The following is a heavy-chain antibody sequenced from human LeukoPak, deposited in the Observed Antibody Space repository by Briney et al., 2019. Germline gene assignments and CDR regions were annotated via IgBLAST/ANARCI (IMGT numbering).Heavy chain of an antibody. CDR1: GYTFTSYG. Sequence: ASVKVSCKASGYTFTSYGISWVRQAPGQGLEWVGWISAYNGNTNYAQKLQGRVTMTTDTSTSTAYMELRSLRSDDTAVYYCARIRGHCSSTSCSEFDYWGQGTLVTVSS. CDR3: ARIRGHCSSTSCSEFDY. CDR2: ISAYNGNT. J-gene: IGHJ4*02. V-gene: IGHV1-18*01. D-gene: IGHD2-2*01.